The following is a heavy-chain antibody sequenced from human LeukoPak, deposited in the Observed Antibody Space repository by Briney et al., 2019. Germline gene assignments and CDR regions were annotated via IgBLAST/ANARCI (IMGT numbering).Heavy chain of an antibody. V-gene: IGHV3-23*01. CDR3: AKEMTTVTREYGMDV. Sequence: SGGSLRLSCAASGFTFSSYAMSWVRQAPGKGLEWVSAISGSGGSTYYADSVKGRYTISRDNSKNTLYLQMNSLRAEDTAVYYCAKEMTTVTREYGMDVWGQGTTVTVSS. CDR1: GFTFSSYA. J-gene: IGHJ6*02. CDR2: ISGSGGST. D-gene: IGHD4-17*01.